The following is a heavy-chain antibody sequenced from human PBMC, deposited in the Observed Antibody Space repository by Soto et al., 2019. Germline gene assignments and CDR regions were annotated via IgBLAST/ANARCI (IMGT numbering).Heavy chain of an antibody. CDR1: GGSISSSNW. Sequence: QVQLQESGPGLVKPSGTLSLTCAVSGGSISSSNWWSWVRQPPGKGLEWIGEIYHSGSTNYNPSLKGRVTTSVDTSKNQFSLKLSSVTAADTAVYYCARVAVAGTRVDYWGQGTLVTVSS. CDR3: ARVAVAGTRVDY. V-gene: IGHV4-4*02. CDR2: IYHSGST. J-gene: IGHJ4*02. D-gene: IGHD6-19*01.